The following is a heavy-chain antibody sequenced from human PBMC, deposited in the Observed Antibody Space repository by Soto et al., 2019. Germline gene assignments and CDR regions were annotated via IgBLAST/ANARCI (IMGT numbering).Heavy chain of an antibody. CDR2: IYPGDSDT. D-gene: IGHD4-17*01. CDR3: ARHLTTVTTRYYYYMDV. J-gene: IGHJ6*03. V-gene: IGHV5-51*01. Sequence: GESLKTSCKGSGYSFTSYWIGWVRQMPGKGLEWMGIIYPGDSDTRYSPSFQGKVPISADKSISTAYLQWSSLKASDTAMYYCARHLTTVTTRYYYYMDVWGKGTTVTVSS. CDR1: GYSFTSYW.